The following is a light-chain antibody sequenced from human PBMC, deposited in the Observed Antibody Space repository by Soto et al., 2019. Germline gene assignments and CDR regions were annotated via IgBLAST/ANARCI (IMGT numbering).Light chain of an antibody. CDR1: QSVSSSY. V-gene: IGKV3-20*01. CDR2: GAS. J-gene: IGKJ1*01. CDR3: QQYGSSLWT. Sequence: EIVLTQSPGTLSLSPGERATLSCRASQSVSSSYLAWYQQKPGQAPRLLIYGASSRATGIPDRFSGSGFGTDFTLTISRLEPEDFAVYSCQQYGSSLWTFGQGTKVEIK.